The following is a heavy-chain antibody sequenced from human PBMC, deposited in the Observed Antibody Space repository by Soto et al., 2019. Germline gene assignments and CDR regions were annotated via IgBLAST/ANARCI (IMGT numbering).Heavy chain of an antibody. CDR2: ISGRGGST. Sequence: EVPLLESGGGLVQPGGSLRLSCAASGFTFSSYAMSWVRQAPGKGLEWVSAISGRGGSTYYEDSVKRRFTISRDHSKNTLYLPINRQGADYVGVYYCAKPGGNVDTIWNDFDDWGLGTLVTVCS. V-gene: IGHV3-23*01. D-gene: IGHD5-12*01. CDR1: GFTFSSYA. CDR3: AKPGGNVDTIWNDFDD. J-gene: IGHJ4*02.